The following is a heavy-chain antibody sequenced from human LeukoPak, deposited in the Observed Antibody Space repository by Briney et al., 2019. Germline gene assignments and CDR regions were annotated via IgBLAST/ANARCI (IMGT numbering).Heavy chain of an antibody. CDR2: FDPEDGET. CDR3: ARDSMVRGVIIGNWFDP. V-gene: IGHV1-24*01. J-gene: IGHJ5*02. D-gene: IGHD3-10*01. CDR1: GYTLTELS. Sequence: ASVKVSCKVSGYTLTELSMHWVRQAPGKGLEWMGGFDPEDGETIYAQKFQGRVTMTEDTSTDTAYMELRSLRSDDTAVYYCARDSMVRGVIIGNWFDPWGQGTLVTVS.